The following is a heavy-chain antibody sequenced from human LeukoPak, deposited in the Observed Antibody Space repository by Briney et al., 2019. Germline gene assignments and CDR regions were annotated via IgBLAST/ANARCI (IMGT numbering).Heavy chain of an antibody. J-gene: IGHJ5*02. Sequence: ASVEVSCKASGYTFTSYDINWVRQATGQELEWMGWMNPNSGNTDYAQKFQGRVTMTSDTSISTAYMELSSLRSEDTAVYYCARGIPAAAGGNWFDPWGQGTLVTVSS. CDR1: GYTFTSYD. D-gene: IGHD6-25*01. CDR2: MNPNSGNT. CDR3: ARGIPAAAGGNWFDP. V-gene: IGHV1-8*01.